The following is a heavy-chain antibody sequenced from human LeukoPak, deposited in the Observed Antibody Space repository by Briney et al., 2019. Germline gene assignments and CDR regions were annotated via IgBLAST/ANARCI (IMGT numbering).Heavy chain of an antibody. D-gene: IGHD3-9*01. J-gene: IGHJ6*02. CDR3: ARDLPLGYYDILTGYYPLYYYGMDV. CDR1: GYTFTSYD. CDR2: MNPNSGNA. V-gene: IGHV1-8*01. Sequence: GASVKVSCTASGYTFTSYDIIWVRQATGQGLEWMGWMNPNSGNAGYAQKFQGRVTMTRNTSISTAYMELSSLRSEDTAVYYCARDLPLGYYDILTGYYPLYYYGMDVWGQGTTVTVSS.